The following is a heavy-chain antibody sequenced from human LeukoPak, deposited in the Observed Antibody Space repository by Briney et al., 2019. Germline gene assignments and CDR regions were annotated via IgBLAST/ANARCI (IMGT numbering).Heavy chain of an antibody. CDR1: GSVSTTYM. D-gene: IGHD2-15*01. Sequence: GESLQISCTSSGSVSTTYMISWGRQMPGKGLEWMGIIWPGDSDTRYSPSFQGQVTISADKSISTAYLQWSSLKASDTAMYYCARSYCSAGNCPTSFDYWGQGTLVSVSS. CDR2: IWPGDSDT. CDR3: ARSYCSAGNCPTSFDY. J-gene: IGHJ4*02. V-gene: IGHV5-51*01.